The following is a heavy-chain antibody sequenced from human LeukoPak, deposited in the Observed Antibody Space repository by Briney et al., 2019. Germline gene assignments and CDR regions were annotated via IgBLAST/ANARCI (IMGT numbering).Heavy chain of an antibody. CDR1: GGSFSGYY. D-gene: IGHD3-10*01. CDR2: INHSGST. Sequence: SETLSLTCAVYGGSFSGYYWSWIRQPPGKGLEWIGEINHSGSTNYNPSLKSRVTISVDTSKNQFSLKLSSVTAADTAVYYCARGARGLLNSWGQGTLVTVSS. V-gene: IGHV4-34*01. J-gene: IGHJ4*02. CDR3: ARGARGLLNS.